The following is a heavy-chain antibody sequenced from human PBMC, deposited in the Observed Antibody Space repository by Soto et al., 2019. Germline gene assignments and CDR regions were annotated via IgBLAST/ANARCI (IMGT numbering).Heavy chain of an antibody. V-gene: IGHV4-30-4*01. D-gene: IGHD3-22*01. Sequence: SETLSLTFTVSGGSISRGDYYGSWIRQPPGKGLEWIGYIYYSGTTYYNPSLKSRVTISIETSKNQFSLKLTSVTAADTDGYYCARVVYYAGSGFNWFDPWRQGTLVTVSS. CDR1: GGSISRGDYY. J-gene: IGHJ5*02. CDR3: ARVVYYAGSGFNWFDP. CDR2: IYYSGTT.